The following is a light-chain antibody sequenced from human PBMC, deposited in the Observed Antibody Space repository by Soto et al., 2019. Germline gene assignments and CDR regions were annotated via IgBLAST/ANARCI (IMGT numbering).Light chain of an antibody. CDR3: HQRQSRPRT. CDR2: QPS. Sequence: EIVLTQSRATLSWFPGDRVTLSCRATQYINTRLAGYQHRPGQAPRLLIYQPSIRAAGIPARFSDSGSGTDFTLTICDVQPEDFALYYCHQRQSRPRTFGQGTKVDI. V-gene: IGKV3-11*01. J-gene: IGKJ1*01. CDR1: QYINTR.